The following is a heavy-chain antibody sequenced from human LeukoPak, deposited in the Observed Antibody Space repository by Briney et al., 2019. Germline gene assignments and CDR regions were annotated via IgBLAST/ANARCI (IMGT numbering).Heavy chain of an antibody. J-gene: IGHJ6*02. CDR3: ARVLDSSGYSSDYYYYYGMDV. Sequence: GASVKVSCKASEDTFTRHYMHWVRQAPGQGLEWIGLINPSDNSIDYTQKLRGRVTVTRDRSTSTVYMELSSLRSEDTAVYYCARVLDSSGYSSDYYYYYGMDVWGQGTTVTVSS. CDR1: EDTFTRHY. CDR2: INPSDNSI. D-gene: IGHD3-22*01. V-gene: IGHV1-46*04.